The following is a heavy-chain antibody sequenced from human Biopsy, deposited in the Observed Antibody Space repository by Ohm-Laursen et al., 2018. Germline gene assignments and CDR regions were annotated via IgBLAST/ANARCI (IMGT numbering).Heavy chain of an antibody. J-gene: IGHJ5*02. CDR2: ISASSSYI. Sequence: SLRLSCAASGVTLSGYGMNWVRQAPGKGLEWVSSISASSSYIYYADSVKGRFTISRDNADNSLHLQMKSLRAEDTAVYYCARGDYFDSNGYFWFDPWGQGTLVTVSS. CDR3: ARGDYFDSNGYFWFDP. CDR1: GVTLSGYG. D-gene: IGHD3-22*01. V-gene: IGHV3-21*04.